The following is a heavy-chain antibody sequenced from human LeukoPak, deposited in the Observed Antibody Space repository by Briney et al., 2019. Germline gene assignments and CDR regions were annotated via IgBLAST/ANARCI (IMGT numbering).Heavy chain of an antibody. J-gene: IGHJ4*02. CDR1: GGSISSSSSC. CDR2: IYYSGST. CDR3: ARGLLTTDDY. D-gene: IGHD3-3*01. Sequence: SETLSLTCTVSGGSISSSSSCWGWIRQPPGKGLEWIGSIYYSGSTYNNPSLKSRLTISVDTSKNQFSLKLSSVTAADTAVYYCARGLLTTDDYWGQGTLVTVSS. V-gene: IGHV4-39*01.